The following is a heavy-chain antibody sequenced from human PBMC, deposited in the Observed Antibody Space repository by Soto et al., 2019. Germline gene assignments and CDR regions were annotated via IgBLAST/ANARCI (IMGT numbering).Heavy chain of an antibody. J-gene: IGHJ6*03. V-gene: IGHV4-31*03. CDR2: IYYSGST. CDR3: ARVQLLSKYYYHHMDD. CDR1: GGSISSGGYY. D-gene: IGHD5-18*01. Sequence: SETLSLTCTVSGGSISSGGYYWSWIRQHPGKGLEWIGYIYYSGSTYYSPSLKSRVTISVDTSKNQFSLKLSSVTAADTAVYYCARVQLLSKYYYHHMDDWCKAPPATV.